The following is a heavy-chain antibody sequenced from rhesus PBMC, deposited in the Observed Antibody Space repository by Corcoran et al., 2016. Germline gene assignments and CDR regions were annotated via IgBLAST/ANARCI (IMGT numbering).Heavy chain of an antibody. V-gene: IGHV4-73*01. CDR3: ARRVGVVMYSLDV. CDR2: IYGISAST. J-gene: IGHJ5-2*02. CDR1: GGSIRGYYY. D-gene: IGHD3-3*01. Sequence: QVKLQQWGEGLVKPSETLSLTFAVYGGSIRGYYYWSWFRQPPGTGLEWIGYIYGISASTNYNPSLKNRVTISKDTSKNQFSLKLSSVTAADTAVYYCARRVGVVMYSLDVWGRGVLVTVSS.